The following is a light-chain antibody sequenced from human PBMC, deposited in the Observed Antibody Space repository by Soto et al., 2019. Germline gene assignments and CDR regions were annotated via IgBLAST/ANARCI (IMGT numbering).Light chain of an antibody. CDR1: QSISSN. J-gene: IGKJ4*01. Sequence: ETVITQSPATLSVSPGERATLSCRASQSISSNLAWYQQKPGQAPRLLIYGASTRATGIPARFTGSGSGTEFTLTISSLQSEDFAVYYCQQYNNWPLTFGGGTNV. CDR2: GAS. CDR3: QQYNNWPLT. V-gene: IGKV3-15*01.